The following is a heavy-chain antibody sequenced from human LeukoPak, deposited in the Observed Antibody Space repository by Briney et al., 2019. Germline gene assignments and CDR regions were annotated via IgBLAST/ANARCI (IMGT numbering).Heavy chain of an antibody. V-gene: IGHV3-23*01. CDR2: ITGSGRST. CDR3: AKVYGSGSYYNFDY. D-gene: IGHD3-10*01. Sequence: PGGSLRLSCAASGFTFSSYAMSWFPQAPGKGLDLVSTITGSGRSTYYADSVKGRFTVSRDNSKNTLYLQMNSLGAEDTAVYYCAKVYGSGSYYNFDYWGQGTLVTVSS. CDR1: GFTFSSYA. J-gene: IGHJ4*02.